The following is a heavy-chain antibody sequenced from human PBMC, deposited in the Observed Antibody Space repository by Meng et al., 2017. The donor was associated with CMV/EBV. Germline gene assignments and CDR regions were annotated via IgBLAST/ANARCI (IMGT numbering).Heavy chain of an antibody. V-gene: IGHV3-74*01. D-gene: IGHD7-27*01. Sequence: VQRVGSGGGLVPPGGSLRLSCAASGFTFSSYWMHWFRQAPGKGLVWVSRINSDGSSTSYADSVKGRFTISRDNAKNTLYLQMNSLRAEDTAVYYCARDRLLGWFDPWGQGTLVTVSS. J-gene: IGHJ5*02. CDR2: INSDGSST. CDR3: ARDRLLGWFDP. CDR1: GFTFSSYW.